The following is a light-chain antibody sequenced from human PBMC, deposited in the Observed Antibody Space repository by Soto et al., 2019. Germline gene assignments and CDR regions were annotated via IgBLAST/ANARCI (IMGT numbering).Light chain of an antibody. CDR2: AAS. J-gene: IGKJ1*01. Sequence: DIQMTQSPSSVSASVGDRVTITCRASHDISTWLAWFQQKPGKAPTLLIYAASTLQSGVPSRFSGSGSGTDFTLTINSLQPEDSATYYCQQATSFPRTFGQGTKVDIK. V-gene: IGKV1-12*01. CDR3: QQATSFPRT. CDR1: HDISTW.